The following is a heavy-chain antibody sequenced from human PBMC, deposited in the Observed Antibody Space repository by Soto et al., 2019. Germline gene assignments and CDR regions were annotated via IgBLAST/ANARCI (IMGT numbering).Heavy chain of an antibody. CDR2: IYPGDSDT. D-gene: IGHD5-12*01. Sequence: ESLTISCKGSGYSFTSYWIGLVRQMPGKGLEWMGIIYPGDSDTRYSPSFQGQVTISADKSISTAYLQWSSLKASDTAMYYCAREMATIDYYYGMDVWGQGTTVTVSS. CDR3: AREMATIDYYYGMDV. J-gene: IGHJ6*02. V-gene: IGHV5-51*01. CDR1: GYSFTSYW.